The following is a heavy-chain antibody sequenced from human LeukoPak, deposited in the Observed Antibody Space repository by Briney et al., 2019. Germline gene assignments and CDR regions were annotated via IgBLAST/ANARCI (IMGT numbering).Heavy chain of an antibody. CDR2: ISSSGANT. J-gene: IGHJ4*02. CDR1: GFSFSSYG. CDR3: AKAKSYYSNYDY. D-gene: IGHD4-11*01. V-gene: IGHV3-23*01. Sequence: GGSLRLSCAASGFSFSSYGMNWVRQAPGKGLEWVSVISSSGANTYHADSVKGRFTISRDNSKNTLYLQVNSLRAEDTAVYYCAKAKSYYSNYDYWGQGTLVTVSS.